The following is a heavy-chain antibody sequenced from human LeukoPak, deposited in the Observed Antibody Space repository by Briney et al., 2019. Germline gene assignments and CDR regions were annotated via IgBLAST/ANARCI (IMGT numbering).Heavy chain of an antibody. V-gene: IGHV3-48*01. CDR3: ARIDLMGSGWRRGYYYYMDV. CDR2: ISSSSSTI. Sequence: GGSLRLSCTASGFTFGDYAMSWFRQAPGKGLEWVSYISSSSSTIYYADSVKGRFTIFRDNAKNSLYLQMNSLRAEDAAVYYCARIDLMGSGWRRGYYYYMDVWGKGTTVTVSS. CDR1: GFTFGDYA. J-gene: IGHJ6*03. D-gene: IGHD6-19*01.